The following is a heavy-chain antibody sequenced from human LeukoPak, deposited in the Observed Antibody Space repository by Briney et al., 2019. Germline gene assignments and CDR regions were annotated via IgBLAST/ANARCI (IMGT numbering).Heavy chain of an antibody. V-gene: IGHV3-48*01. J-gene: IGHJ4*02. D-gene: IGHD1-26*01. CDR2: ISSSSSTI. CDR3: VTSEGMGALDY. Sequence: PGGSLRLSCAASGFTFSSYSMNWVRQAPGKGLEWVSYISSSSSTIYYADSVKGRFTISRDNAKNSLYLQMNSLRAEDTAVYYCVTSEGMGALDYWGQGTLVTVSS. CDR1: GFTFSSYS.